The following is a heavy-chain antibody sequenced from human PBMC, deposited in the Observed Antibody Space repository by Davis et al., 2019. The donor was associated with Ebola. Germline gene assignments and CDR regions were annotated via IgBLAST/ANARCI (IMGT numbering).Heavy chain of an antibody. CDR1: GGSVSSGSYY. J-gene: IGHJ6*04. CDR2: IYYSGST. V-gene: IGHV4-61*01. D-gene: IGHD1-26*01. CDR3: ARARMLGGATLYGMDV. Sequence: SETLSLTCTASGGSVSSGSYYWSWIRQPPGKGLEWIGYIYYSGSTNYNPSLKSRVTISVDTSKNQFSLKLSSVTAADTAVYYCARARMLGGATLYGMDVWGKGTTVTVSS.